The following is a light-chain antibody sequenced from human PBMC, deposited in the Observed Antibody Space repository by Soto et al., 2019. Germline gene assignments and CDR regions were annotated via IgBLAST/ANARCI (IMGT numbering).Light chain of an antibody. V-gene: IGKV1-12*01. CDR1: QGISS. Sequence: DIQMTQSPSSVSASVGDRVTITCRASQGISSLAWYQHKPGRAPKLLIFGASSLQSGVPSRFSGSGSGTDFTLTISSLQPEDFATYYCQQSYSTPQTFGQGTKVDIK. CDR2: GAS. J-gene: IGKJ1*01. CDR3: QQSYSTPQT.